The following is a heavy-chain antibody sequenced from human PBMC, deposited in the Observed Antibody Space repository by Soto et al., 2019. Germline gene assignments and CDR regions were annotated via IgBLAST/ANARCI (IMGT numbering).Heavy chain of an antibody. CDR1: CYSFSRYI. CDR2: ISAYNGNT. CDR3: ARGGVHSGLLWFGNYYYGMDV. V-gene: IGHV1-18*01. J-gene: IGHJ6*02. D-gene: IGHD3-10*01. Sequence: ASWKASFGGSCYSFSRYILRWVGPSPGQEVEWIGWISAYNGNTNYAQKFQGRVTMTRNTSISTAYMELSSLRSEDTAVYYCARGGVHSGLLWFGNYYYGMDVWGQGTTVTVSS.